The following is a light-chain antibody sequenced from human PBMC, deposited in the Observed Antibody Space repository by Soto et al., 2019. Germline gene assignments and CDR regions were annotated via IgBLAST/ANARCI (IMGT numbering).Light chain of an antibody. CDR2: GAS. Sequence: ETVMTQSPATLSVSPGERSTLSCRSSLSVSTNLAWYQHKPGQAPRLLISGASTRATGLPARFSGSGSGTEFTLTISSLQSEDFAVYYCQQYNNWWTFGQGTKVDI. CDR3: QQYNNWWT. CDR1: LSVSTN. V-gene: IGKV3-15*01. J-gene: IGKJ1*01.